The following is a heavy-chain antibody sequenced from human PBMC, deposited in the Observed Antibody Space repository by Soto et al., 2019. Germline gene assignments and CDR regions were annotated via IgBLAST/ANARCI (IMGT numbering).Heavy chain of an antibody. D-gene: IGHD3-10*01. J-gene: IGHJ4*02. CDR1: GGTFNTHT. CDR3: ARVSLRGHLLGNFDY. Sequence: QVQLVQSGAEVKKPGSSVKVSCKASGGTFNTHTISWVRQAPGQGLEWMGGIIPIFGTTNYAQNFQGRVTIPADESTSTAYMELSSLISEDTAVYYCARVSLRGHLLGNFDYWGQGTLVTVSS. CDR2: IIPIFGTT. V-gene: IGHV1-69*01.